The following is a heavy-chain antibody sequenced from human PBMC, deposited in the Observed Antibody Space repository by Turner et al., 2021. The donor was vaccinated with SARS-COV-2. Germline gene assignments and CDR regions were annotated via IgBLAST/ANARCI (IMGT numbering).Heavy chain of an antibody. V-gene: IGHV4-39*01. D-gene: IGHD1-26*01. J-gene: IGHJ3*02. CDR1: GASIGSSRNY. CDR3: ARQSEWELLGVLDAFDI. CDR2: INYSGRT. Sequence: QLQLQESGPGLVKASETLSLTCTVSGASIGSSRNYWGWIRQPPGKGLEWIGSINYSGRTYYKSSLKSRVTISVDTSKNQISLKLSTVTAADTAKYYCARQSEWELLGVLDAFDIWGQGTMVTVSS.